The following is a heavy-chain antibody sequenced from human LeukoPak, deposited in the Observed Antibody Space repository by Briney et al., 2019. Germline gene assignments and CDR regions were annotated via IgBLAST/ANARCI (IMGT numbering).Heavy chain of an antibody. CDR2: ISSDGGST. Sequence: GGSLRLTCAASGITFRHYLMHWVRQAPGKGLEYVAGISSDGGSTNYGNSLKGRFTISRDNSKNTLYLQMGGLRAEDMAVYYCARDPSGGTTSSWFDVWGQGSLVTVSS. D-gene: IGHD1-1*01. J-gene: IGHJ5*02. CDR1: GITFRHYL. CDR3: ARDPSGGTTSSWFDV. V-gene: IGHV3-64*01.